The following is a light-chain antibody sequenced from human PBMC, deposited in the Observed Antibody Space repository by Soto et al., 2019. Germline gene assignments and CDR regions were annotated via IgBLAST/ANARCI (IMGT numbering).Light chain of an antibody. V-gene: IGKV1-5*01. CDR1: QSISSW. J-gene: IGKJ2*01. CDR2: DAS. CDR3: QQYNSYPMYT. Sequence: EIPMTQSPSTLSASVGDRITITCRASQSISSWLAWYQQKPGKAPKVLIYDASTLKSGVPSRFSGSGSGAEFTLTISSLQPDDFATYYCQQYNSYPMYTFGQGTKVEIK.